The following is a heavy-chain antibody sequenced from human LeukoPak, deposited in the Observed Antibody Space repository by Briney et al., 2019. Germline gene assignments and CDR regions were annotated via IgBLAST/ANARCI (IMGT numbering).Heavy chain of an antibody. CDR1: GGTFKTFA. V-gene: IGHV1-69*13. CDR3: ASTRTLTGPTYY. CDR2: AIPIFGPP. D-gene: IGHD3-9*01. Sequence: SVKVSCKASGGTFKTFAISWVRQAPGQGLEWMGGAIPIFGPPNYAQKFQGRVTITADESTSTAYMELSSLRSEDTGLYYCASTRTLTGPTYYWGQGTLVTVSS. J-gene: IGHJ4*02.